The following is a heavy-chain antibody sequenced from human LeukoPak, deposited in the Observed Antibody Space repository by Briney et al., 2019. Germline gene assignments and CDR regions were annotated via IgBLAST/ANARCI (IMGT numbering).Heavy chain of an antibody. Sequence: PSETLPLTCTVSGGSISSGGYYWSWIRQHPGKGLEWIGYIYYSGSTYYNPSLKSRVTISVDTSKNQFSLKLSSVTAADTAVYYCARDTSLGYCSSTSCYTGIQWGQGTLVTVSS. V-gene: IGHV4-31*03. J-gene: IGHJ4*02. CDR3: ARDTSLGYCSSTSCYTGIQ. D-gene: IGHD2-2*02. CDR1: GGSISSGGYY. CDR2: IYYSGST.